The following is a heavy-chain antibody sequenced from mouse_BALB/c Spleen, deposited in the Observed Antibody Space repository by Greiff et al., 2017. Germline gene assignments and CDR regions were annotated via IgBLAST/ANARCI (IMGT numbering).Heavy chain of an antibody. V-gene: IGHV5-12-1*01. J-gene: IGHJ3*01. Sequence: EVKVVESGGGLVKPGGSLKLSCAASGFAFSSYDMSWVRQTPEKRLEWVAYISSGGGSTYYPDTVKGRFTISRDNAKNTLYLQMSSLKSEDTAMYYCARWNYGNYPYWGQGTLVTVSA. D-gene: IGHD2-1*01. CDR1: GFAFSSYD. CDR3: ARWNYGNYPY. CDR2: ISSGGGST.